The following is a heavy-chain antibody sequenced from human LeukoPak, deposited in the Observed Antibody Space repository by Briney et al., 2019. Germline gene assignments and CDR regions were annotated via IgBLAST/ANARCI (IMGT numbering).Heavy chain of an antibody. D-gene: IGHD3-3*01. CDR1: GFTFSSYA. Sequence: PGGSLRLSCAASGFTFSSYAMNWVRQAPEKGLEWVSTISGSGGSTYYADFVKGRFTISRDNSKNTLYLQMNSLRAEDTAVYYCAKAHRRSGAFDIWGQGTMVTVSS. V-gene: IGHV3-23*01. CDR3: AKAHRRSGAFDI. J-gene: IGHJ3*02. CDR2: ISGSGGST.